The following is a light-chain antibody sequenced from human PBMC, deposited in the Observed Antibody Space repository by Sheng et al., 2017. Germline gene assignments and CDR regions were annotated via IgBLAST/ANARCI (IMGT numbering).Light chain of an antibody. CDR2: ENN. J-gene: IGLJ2*01. V-gene: IGLV1-51*02. Sequence: SVLTQPPSVSAAPGQKITISCSGSNSNIGNNYVSWYQQLPGTAPKLLIYENNKRASGIPDRFSGSKSGTSATLGITGLRTGDEADYYCGTWDSSLANAVLGGGTKLTVL. CDR1: NSNIGNNY. CDR3: GTWDSSLANAV.